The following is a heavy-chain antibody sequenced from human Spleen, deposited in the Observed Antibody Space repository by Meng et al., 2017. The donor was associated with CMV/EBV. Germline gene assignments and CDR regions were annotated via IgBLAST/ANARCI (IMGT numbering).Heavy chain of an antibody. Sequence: GESLKISCTASGFIFSDYEMNWVRQAPGKGLEWISYISRDGGYVYYADSVKGRFTISKDNAKESLYLQMSSLRAEDTAVYYCARRDSRDLLRYYYYGEDVWGQGTTVTVSS. CDR3: ARRDSRDLLRYYYYGEDV. D-gene: IGHD1-26*01. J-gene: IGHJ6*02. V-gene: IGHV3-48*03. CDR1: GFIFSDYE. CDR2: ISRDGGYV.